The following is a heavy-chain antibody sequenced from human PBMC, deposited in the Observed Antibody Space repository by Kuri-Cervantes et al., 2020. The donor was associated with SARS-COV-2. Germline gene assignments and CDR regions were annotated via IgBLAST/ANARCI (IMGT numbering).Heavy chain of an antibody. J-gene: IGHJ4*02. Sequence: GESLKISCAASAFTFSSYGMHWVRQAPGKGLEWVAVIWYDGSNKYYADSVKGRFTISRDNSKNTLYLQMNSLRAEDTAVYYCAKSRSLGDMVPIDYWGQGTLVTVSS. CDR3: AKSRSLGDMVPIDY. CDR1: AFTFSSYG. V-gene: IGHV3-30*02. D-gene: IGHD3-10*01. CDR2: IWYDGSNK.